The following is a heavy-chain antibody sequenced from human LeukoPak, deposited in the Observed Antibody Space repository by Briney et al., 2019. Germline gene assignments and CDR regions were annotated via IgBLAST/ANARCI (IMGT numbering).Heavy chain of an antibody. CDR3: VRDRSAFGESD. J-gene: IGHJ4*02. D-gene: IGHD3-10*01. V-gene: IGHV3-7*01. Sequence: PGGSLRLSCAASGFTFSSYTMNWVRQAPGKGLEWVANIKQDGSEIYYVNSVKGRFIISRDNAKNSLYLQMNSLRVEDTATYYCVRDRSAFGESDWGQGTLVTVSS. CDR1: GFTFSSYT. CDR2: IKQDGSEI.